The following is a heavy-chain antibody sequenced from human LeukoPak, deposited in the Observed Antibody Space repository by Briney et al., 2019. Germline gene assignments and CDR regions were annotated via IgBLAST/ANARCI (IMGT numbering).Heavy chain of an antibody. J-gene: IGHJ4*02. Sequence: GESLKISCKASGYSFTGYWIGWVRQMPGKGLEWVGVMYPGDSDTQYNPSFQGQVTISADKSVSTAYLQWSSLKASDTAMYFCARQYDLLAGPYYFDFWGQGTLVAVSS. CDR3: ARQYDLLAGPYYFDF. V-gene: IGHV5-51*01. D-gene: IGHD3-9*01. CDR1: GYSFTGYW. CDR2: MYPGDSDT.